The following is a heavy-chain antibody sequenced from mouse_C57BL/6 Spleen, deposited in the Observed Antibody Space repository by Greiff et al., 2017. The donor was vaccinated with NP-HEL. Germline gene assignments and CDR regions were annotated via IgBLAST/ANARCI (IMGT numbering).Heavy chain of an antibody. D-gene: IGHD2-4*01. V-gene: IGHV1-82*01. J-gene: IGHJ2*01. CDR2: IYPGDGDT. CDR3: ARYYEYYFDY. CDR1: GYAFSSSW. Sequence: VQLKESGPELVKPGASVKISCKASGYAFSSSWMNWVKQRPGKGLEWIGRIYPGDGDTNYNGKFKGKATLTADKSSSTAYMQLSSLTSEDSAFYFCARYYEYYFDYWAKAPLSQSPQ.